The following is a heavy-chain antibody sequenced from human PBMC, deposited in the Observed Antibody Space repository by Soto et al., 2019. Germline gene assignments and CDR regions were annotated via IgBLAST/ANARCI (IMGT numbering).Heavy chain of an antibody. CDR3: ARTIVAAGGQRYFDH. Sequence: QVPLVESGGGLVKTGGSLRLSCAASGFTFSDYYMSWIRQAPGKGLEWVSYINSRGSYTNYADSVNGRFTISSNNAKNLLHQQMNRLRAEDTDLYYWARTIVAAGGQRYFDHWGRGTLVTVSS. D-gene: IGHD6-13*01. CDR1: GFTFSDYY. V-gene: IGHV3-11*05. CDR2: INSRGSYT. J-gene: IGHJ2*01.